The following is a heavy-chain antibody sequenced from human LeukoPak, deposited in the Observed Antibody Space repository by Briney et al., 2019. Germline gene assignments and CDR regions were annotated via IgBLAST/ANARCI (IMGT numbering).Heavy chain of an antibody. D-gene: IGHD5-24*01. J-gene: IGHJ4*02. Sequence: PGGSLRLSCAASGFTFSDYSMNWVRQAQGKGLEWISYIGIDIGNTNYADSVKGRFTISGDKDKKSLYLQMNSLRVEDTAVYYCARDYKYAFDNWGQGTLVTVSS. CDR3: ARDYKYAFDN. CDR1: GFTFSDYS. CDR2: IGIDIGNT. V-gene: IGHV3-48*01.